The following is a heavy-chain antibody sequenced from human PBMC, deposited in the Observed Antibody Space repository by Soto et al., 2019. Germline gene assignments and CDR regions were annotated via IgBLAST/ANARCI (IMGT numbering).Heavy chain of an antibody. D-gene: IGHD3-22*01. J-gene: IGHJ5*02. CDR2: INHSGST. CDR1: GGSFSGYY. CDR3: ARGRRYYYSSGYYYINWFDP. Sequence: SETLSLTCAVYGGSFSGYYWSWIRQPPGKGLEWIGEINHSGSTNYNPSLKSRVTISVDTSKNQFSLKLSSVTAADTAVYYCARGRRYYYSSGYYYINWFDPWGQGTLVTVSS. V-gene: IGHV4-34*01.